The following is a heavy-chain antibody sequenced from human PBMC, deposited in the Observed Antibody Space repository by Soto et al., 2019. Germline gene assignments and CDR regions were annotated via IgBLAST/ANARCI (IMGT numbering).Heavy chain of an antibody. Sequence: EVQLVESGGGLVKPGGSLRLSCAASGFTFSLYTMTWVRQAPGKGLEWGASISSATSDIYYADSVRGRFTISRDNARNSHYLQMNSLTGEDTASYYCVTLCGGSCYFGVDVWGQGTTVTVSS. CDR3: VTLCGGSCYFGVDV. J-gene: IGHJ6*02. CDR2: ISSATSDI. CDR1: GFTFSLYT. V-gene: IGHV3-21*06. D-gene: IGHD2-15*01.